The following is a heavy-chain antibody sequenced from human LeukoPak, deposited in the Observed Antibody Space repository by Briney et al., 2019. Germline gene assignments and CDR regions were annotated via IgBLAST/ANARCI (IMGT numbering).Heavy chain of an antibody. V-gene: IGHV1-2*02. J-gene: IGHJ4*02. CDR2: INPHSGGT. CDR3: ERAYSGSYLSAGY. Sequence: ASVKVSCGASGYTFTGYYLHWARQAPGQGLEWMGWINPHSGGTNYAQKFQGRVTMTRDTSISTAYMELSSLRSDDTAVYYCERAYSGSYLSAGYWGQGTLVTVSS. CDR1: GYTFTGYY. D-gene: IGHD1-26*01.